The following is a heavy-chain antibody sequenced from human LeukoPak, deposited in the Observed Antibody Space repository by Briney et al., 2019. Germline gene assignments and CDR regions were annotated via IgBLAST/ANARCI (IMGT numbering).Heavy chain of an antibody. CDR1: GYTFTSYG. V-gene: IGHV1-18*01. CDR3: ARDNSVGDNAWWFDP. D-gene: IGHD1-26*01. Sequence: ASVKVSCKASGYTFTSYGISWVRQTPGQGLERMGWISAYNGNTNYAQKLQGRVTMTTDTSTSTAYMELRSLRSDDTAVYYCARDNSVGDNAWWFDPWGQGTLVTVSS. J-gene: IGHJ5*02. CDR2: ISAYNGNT.